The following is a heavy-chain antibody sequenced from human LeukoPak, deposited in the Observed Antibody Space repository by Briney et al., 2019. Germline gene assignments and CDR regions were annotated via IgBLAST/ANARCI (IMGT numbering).Heavy chain of an antibody. Sequence: GGSLRLSCAASGFTFSSSAMSWVRQGPGKGLEWVSVISGSGDSTYYADSVKGRFTISRDNSKNTLYLQMNSLGAEDTAVYYCAKGLENSWYSGNDYWGQGTLVTVSS. CDR1: GFTFSSSA. J-gene: IGHJ4*02. CDR3: AKGLENSWYSGNDY. CDR2: ISGSGDST. V-gene: IGHV3-23*01. D-gene: IGHD2-15*01.